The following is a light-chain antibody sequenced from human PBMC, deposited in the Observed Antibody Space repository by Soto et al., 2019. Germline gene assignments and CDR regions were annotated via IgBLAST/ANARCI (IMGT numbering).Light chain of an antibody. CDR3: QEYSVWPLT. CDR1: RSVTRTF. Sequence: IVLTQSPGTLSLSPGERATLSCRASRSVTRTFLAWYQQKPGQPPRLLVYGASTRATGIPDRFTGSGSGTDFTLTISRLEPEDFAVYYCQEYSVWPLTFGGGTKVEIK. CDR2: GAS. J-gene: IGKJ4*01. V-gene: IGKV3-20*01.